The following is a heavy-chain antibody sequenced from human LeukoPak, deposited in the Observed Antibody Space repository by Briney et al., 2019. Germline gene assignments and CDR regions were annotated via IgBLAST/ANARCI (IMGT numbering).Heavy chain of an antibody. CDR1: GFTFSSSA. J-gene: IGHJ6*02. CDR2: INRDGSER. V-gene: IGHV3-7*03. Sequence: GGSLRLSCAASGFTFSSSAMSWVRQAPGKGLEWVANINRDGSERYYVDSVKGRFTISRDDAKSSLYLQMNSLRAEDTAVYYCARRNAMDVWGQGTTVIVFS. CDR3: ARRNAMDV.